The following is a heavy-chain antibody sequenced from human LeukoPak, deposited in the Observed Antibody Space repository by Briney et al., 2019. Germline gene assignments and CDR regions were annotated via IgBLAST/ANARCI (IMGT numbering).Heavy chain of an antibody. D-gene: IGHD2-8*01. CDR1: GFTFSGYV. V-gene: IGHV3-23*01. Sequence: GGSLRLSCGASGFTFSGYVVKWVPRARGKGLEWVSNLSGSGDSTHYLDTVKCRFIISSDKYDITLYLQMKSLRAEDTVLYYCAKDGCINGVCYYFLYWGQGTLVTVSS. CDR2: LSGSGDST. J-gene: IGHJ4*02. CDR3: AKDGCINGVCYYFLY.